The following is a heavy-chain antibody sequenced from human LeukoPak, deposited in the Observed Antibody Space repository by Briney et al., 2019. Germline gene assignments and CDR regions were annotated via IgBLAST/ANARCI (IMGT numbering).Heavy chain of an antibody. CDR2: IYTSGST. J-gene: IGHJ4*02. CDR3: AREDSSGWYDY. Sequence: SQTLSLTCTVSGGSISSGSYYWSWIRQPAGKGLEWIGRIYTSGSTNYNPSLKSRVTMSVDTSKNQFSLKLSSVTAADTAVYYCAREDSSGWYDYWGQGTLVTVSS. D-gene: IGHD6-19*01. V-gene: IGHV4-61*02. CDR1: GGSISSGSYY.